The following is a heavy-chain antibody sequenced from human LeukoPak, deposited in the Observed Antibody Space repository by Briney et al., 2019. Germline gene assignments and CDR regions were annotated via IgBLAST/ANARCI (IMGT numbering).Heavy chain of an antibody. D-gene: IGHD3-22*01. Sequence: SETLSLTCTVSGVSISSGDYYWSWIRQPPGKGLEWIGYIYYSGSTYYNPSLKSRVTISVDTSKNQFSLKLSSVTAADTAVYYCARDPANYYDSSGHVPWGQGTLVTVSS. CDR2: IYYSGST. CDR1: GVSISSGDYY. V-gene: IGHV4-30-4*01. CDR3: ARDPANYYDSSGHVP. J-gene: IGHJ4*02.